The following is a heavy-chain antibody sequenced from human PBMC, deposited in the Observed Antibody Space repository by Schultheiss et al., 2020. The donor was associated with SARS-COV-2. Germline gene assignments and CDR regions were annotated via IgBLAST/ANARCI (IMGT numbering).Heavy chain of an antibody. CDR1: GFIFSSYS. CDR3: TRGIWETLAHYHMDV. V-gene: IGHV3-21*01. Sequence: GGSLRLSCAGSGFIFSSYSMSWVRQAPGKGLEWVSSISHSSSYIYYADSVKGRFTISRDNAKNSVYLQMNSLRDEDTAVYYCTRGIWETLAHYHMDVWGKGTTVTVSS. D-gene: IGHD1-26*01. CDR2: ISHSSSYI. J-gene: IGHJ6*03.